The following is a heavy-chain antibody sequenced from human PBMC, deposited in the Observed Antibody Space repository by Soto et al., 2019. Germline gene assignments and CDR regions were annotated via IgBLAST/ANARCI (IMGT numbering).Heavy chain of an antibody. CDR3: ARPDFGDYWYFDL. V-gene: IGHV1-69*08. J-gene: IGHJ2*01. D-gene: IGHD4-17*01. Sequence: QDQLVQSGAEVKKPGSSVKVSCKASGGTFSSHIFSWVRQAPGQGLEWMGRSIPALGTATYAQKFQGRVTITADESATTVYMELNSLRSEDTAVYYCARPDFGDYWYFDLWGRGTLVTVSS. CDR1: GGTFSSHI. CDR2: SIPALGTA.